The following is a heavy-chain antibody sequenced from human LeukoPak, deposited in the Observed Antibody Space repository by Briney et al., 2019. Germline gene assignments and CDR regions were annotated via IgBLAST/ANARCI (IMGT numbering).Heavy chain of an antibody. CDR2: IVVGSGNT. CDR1: GFTFTSSA. Sequence: SVKVSXKASGFTFTSSAMQWMRQARGQRLEWIGWIVVGSGNTNYAQKFQERVTITRDMSTSTAYLELSSLRSEDTAVYYCAAARESPRYSSGWYGFDPWGQGTLVTVSS. CDR3: AAARESPRYSSGWYGFDP. V-gene: IGHV1-58*02. J-gene: IGHJ5*02. D-gene: IGHD6-19*01.